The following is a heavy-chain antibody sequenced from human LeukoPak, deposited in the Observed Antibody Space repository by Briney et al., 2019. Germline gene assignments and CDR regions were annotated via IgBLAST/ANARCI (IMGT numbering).Heavy chain of an antibody. CDR3: AREQQSFDFDY. V-gene: IGHV1-69*05. CDR2: IIPIFGTA. J-gene: IGHJ4*02. Sequence: SVKISCKASGGTFSSYAISWVRQAPGQGLEWMGRIIPIFGTANYAQKFQGRVTITTDESTSTAYMELSSLRSEDTAVYYCAREQQSFDFDYWGQGTLVTVSS. D-gene: IGHD6-13*01. CDR1: GGTFSSYA.